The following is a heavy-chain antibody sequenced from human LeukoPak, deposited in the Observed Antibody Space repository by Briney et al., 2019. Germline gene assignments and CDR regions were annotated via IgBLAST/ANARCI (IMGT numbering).Heavy chain of an antibody. CDR3: DGSGSYYSFDY. D-gene: IGHD3-10*01. CDR1: GGSISSYY. J-gene: IGHJ4*02. V-gene: IGHV4-59*05. CDR2: IYYSGST. Sequence: SETLSPTCTVSGGSISSYYWSWIRQPPGKGLEWIGSIYYSGSTYYNPSLKSRVTISVDTSKNQFSLKLSSVTAADTAVYYCDGSGSYYSFDYWGQGTLVTVSS.